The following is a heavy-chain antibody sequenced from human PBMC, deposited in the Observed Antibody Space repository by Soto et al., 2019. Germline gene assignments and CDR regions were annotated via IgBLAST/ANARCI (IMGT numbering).Heavy chain of an antibody. CDR1: GFTFSSYA. D-gene: IGHD1-26*01. CDR3: ADSGSYYSKPASHQYYFDY. Sequence: GGSLRLSCAASGFTFSSYAMSWVRQAPGKGLEWVSAISGSGGSTYYADSVKGRFTISRDNSKNTLYLQMNSLRAEDTAVYYCADSGSYYSKPASHQYYFDYWGQGTLVTVCS. V-gene: IGHV3-23*01. CDR2: ISGSGGST. J-gene: IGHJ4*02.